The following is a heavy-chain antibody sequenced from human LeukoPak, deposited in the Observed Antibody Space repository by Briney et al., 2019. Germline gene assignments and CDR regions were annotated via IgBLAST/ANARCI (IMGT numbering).Heavy chain of an antibody. V-gene: IGHV3-11*01. CDR1: GFTFSDYY. CDR2: ISSSGSTI. CDR3: AKSGPSIVVVVAATLDI. Sequence: GGSLRLSRAASGFTFSDYYMSWIRQAPGKGLEWVSYISSSGSTIYYADSVKGRFTISRDNAKNSLYLQMNSLRAEDTAVYYCAKSGPSIVVVVAATLDIWGQGTMVTVSS. J-gene: IGHJ3*02. D-gene: IGHD2-15*01.